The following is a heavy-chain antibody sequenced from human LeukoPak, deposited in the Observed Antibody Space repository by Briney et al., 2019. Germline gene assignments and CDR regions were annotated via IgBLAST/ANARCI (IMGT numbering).Heavy chain of an antibody. J-gene: IGHJ4*02. D-gene: IGHD3-10*01. CDR3: ARARGVRDYYFDY. V-gene: IGHV1-69*01. CDR2: IIPIFGTA. Sequence: IIPIFGTANYAQKFQGRVTITADESTSTAYMELSSLRSEDTAVYYCARARGVRDYYFDYWGQGTLVTVSS.